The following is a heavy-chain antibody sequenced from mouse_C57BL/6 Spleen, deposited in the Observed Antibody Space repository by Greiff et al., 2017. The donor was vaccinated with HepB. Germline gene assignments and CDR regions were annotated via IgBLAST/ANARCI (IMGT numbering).Heavy chain of an antibody. CDR1: GYTFTSYW. CDR3: ARIRDYEGGY. CDR2: IHPNSGST. D-gene: IGHD2-4*01. V-gene: IGHV1-64*01. Sequence: QVQLQQPGAELVKPGASVKLSCKASGYTFTSYWMHWVKQRPGQGPEWIGMIHPNSGSTNYNEKFKSKATLTVDKSSSTAYMQLSSLTSEDSAVYYCARIRDYEGGYWGQGTTLTVSS. J-gene: IGHJ2*01.